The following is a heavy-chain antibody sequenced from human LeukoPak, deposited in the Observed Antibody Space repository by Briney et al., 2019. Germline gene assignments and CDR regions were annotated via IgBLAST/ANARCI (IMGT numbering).Heavy chain of an antibody. Sequence: ASVKVSCKASGYTFTSYDINWVRQATGQGLEWMGWMSPNSGTTGYPQKFQGRVTMTRNTSISTAYMELSSLRSEDTAVYYCARVYGSTFYNWLDPWGQGTLVTVSS. D-gene: IGHD1-26*01. V-gene: IGHV1-8*01. CDR3: ARVYGSTFYNWLDP. CDR1: GYTFTSYD. CDR2: MSPNSGTT. J-gene: IGHJ5*02.